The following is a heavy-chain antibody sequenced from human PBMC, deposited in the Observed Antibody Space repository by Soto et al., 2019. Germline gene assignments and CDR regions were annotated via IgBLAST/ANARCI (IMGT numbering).Heavy chain of an antibody. Sequence: GGSLRLSCAASGFTFSSYSMNWVRQAPGKGLEWVSSISSSSSYIYYADSVKGRFTISRDNAKNSLYLQMNSLRAEETAVYYCARGDCSGGSCYKNNWFDPWGQGTLVTVSS. D-gene: IGHD2-15*01. CDR1: GFTFSSYS. V-gene: IGHV3-21*01. CDR2: ISSSSSYI. CDR3: ARGDCSGGSCYKNNWFDP. J-gene: IGHJ5*02.